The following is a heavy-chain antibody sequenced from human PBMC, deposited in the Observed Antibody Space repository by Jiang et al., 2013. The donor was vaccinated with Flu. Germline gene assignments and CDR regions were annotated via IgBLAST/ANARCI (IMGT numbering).Heavy chain of an antibody. V-gene: IGHV3-53*01. Sequence: VQLVESGGGLIQPGGSLRLSCAASGFTVSSNYMNWVRQAPGKGLEWVSVFTSGGSRYYADSVKGRFTISRDNSKNTVSLQMNDLRAEDTAVYYCARPSLPDGDYYDNGMDVWGPGTTVTVSS. J-gene: IGHJ6*02. CDR2: FTSGGSR. CDR1: GFTVSSNY. D-gene: IGHD4-17*01. CDR3: ARPSLPDGDYYDNGMDV.